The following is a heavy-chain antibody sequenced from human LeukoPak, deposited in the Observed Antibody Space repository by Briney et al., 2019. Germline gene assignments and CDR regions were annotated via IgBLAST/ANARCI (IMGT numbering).Heavy chain of an antibody. CDR3: ARRVTPSINYYYYGMDV. CDR2: INHSGST. CDR1: GGSFSGYY. Sequence: SETLSLTCAVYGGSFSGYYWSWIRQPPGKGLEWIGEINHSGSTNYNPSLKSRGTISVDTSKNQFSLKLSSVTAADTAVYYCARRVTPSINYYYYGMDVWGQGTTVTVSS. J-gene: IGHJ6*02. V-gene: IGHV4-34*01. D-gene: IGHD4-23*01.